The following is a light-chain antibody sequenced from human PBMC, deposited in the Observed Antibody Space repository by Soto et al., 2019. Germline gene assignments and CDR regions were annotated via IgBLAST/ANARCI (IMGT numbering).Light chain of an antibody. J-gene: IGLJ1*01. Sequence: QSVLTQPRSVSGSPGQSVTISCTGTSSDVGGYNYVSWYQQHPGKAPKLMIYDVSKRPSGVPDRFSGSKSGNTASLTISGLQAEDEADYYSCSYVGSYTFVLGTGTKV. CDR1: SSDVGGYNY. V-gene: IGLV2-11*01. CDR2: DVS. CDR3: CSYVGSYTFV.